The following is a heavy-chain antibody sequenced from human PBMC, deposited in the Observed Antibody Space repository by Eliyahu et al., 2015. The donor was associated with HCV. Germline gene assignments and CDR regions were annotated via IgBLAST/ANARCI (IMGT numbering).Heavy chain of an antibody. CDR3: AKGSYYDFWSGSGMDV. Sequence: SWVRQAPGKGLEWVSAISGSGGSTYYADSVKGRFTISRDNSKNTLYLQMNSLRAEDTAVYYCAKGSYYDFWSGSGMDVWGPGTTVTVSS. CDR2: ISGSGGST. D-gene: IGHD3-3*01. V-gene: IGHV3-23*01. J-gene: IGHJ6*02.